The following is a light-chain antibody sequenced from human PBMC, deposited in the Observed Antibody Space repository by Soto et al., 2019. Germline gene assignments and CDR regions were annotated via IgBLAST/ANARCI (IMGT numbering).Light chain of an antibody. J-gene: IGKJ4*01. CDR1: QDISNS. Sequence: DIQMTQSPSSLSASVGDRVTITCRASQDISNSLAWFQQKPGKAPKSLIYAASSLQSGVPSKFSGSGSGTDFTLTINSLQPEDFATYSCQQYKSYPTFGGGTKVEIK. CDR3: QQYKSYPT. CDR2: AAS. V-gene: IGKV1-16*02.